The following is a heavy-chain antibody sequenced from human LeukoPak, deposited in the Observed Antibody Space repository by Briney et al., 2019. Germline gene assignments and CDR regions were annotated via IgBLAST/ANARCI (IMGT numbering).Heavy chain of an antibody. CDR1: GFTFSSYS. CDR2: IDSSGSSI. Sequence: GGSLRLSCAASGFTFSSYSMNWVRQAPGKGLEWVSFIDSSGSSIHYADSVKGRFTISRDNSKNTLYLQMNSLRAEDTAVYYCTKVRAYDDSGNPYWHFDLWGRGTLVTVSS. V-gene: IGHV3-21*04. J-gene: IGHJ2*01. D-gene: IGHD3-10*01. CDR3: TKVRAYDDSGNPYWHFDL.